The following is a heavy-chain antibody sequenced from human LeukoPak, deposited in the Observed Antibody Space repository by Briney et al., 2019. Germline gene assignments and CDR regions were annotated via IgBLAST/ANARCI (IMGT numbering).Heavy chain of an antibody. V-gene: IGHV4-34*01. D-gene: IGHD3-22*01. J-gene: IGHJ5*02. CDR3: ARESYYNSSGSNWFHP. CDR2: FNHSGST. CDR1: GGSFRGYY. Sequence: SETLSLTCCVCGGSFRGYYWSWIRQPPGKGLEWVGEFNHSGSTNFNPALKRRVTISVDTTKNQFSLKLRSVTAADTGVYYCARESYYNSSGSNWFHPWGQETLVSVSS.